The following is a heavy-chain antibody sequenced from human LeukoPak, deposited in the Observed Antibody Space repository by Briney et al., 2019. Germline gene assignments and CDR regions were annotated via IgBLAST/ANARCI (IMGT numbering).Heavy chain of an antibody. V-gene: IGHV1-18*01. CDR1: GYTFTSYG. Sequence: ASVNVSCKASGYTFTSYGISWVRQAPGQGLEWMGWISAYNGNTNYAQKLQGRVTMTTDTSTSTAYMELRSLRSDDTAVYYCARVVITTTINWFDPWGQGTLVTVSS. CDR2: ISAYNGNT. J-gene: IGHJ5*02. CDR3: ARVVITTTINWFDP. D-gene: IGHD1-14*01.